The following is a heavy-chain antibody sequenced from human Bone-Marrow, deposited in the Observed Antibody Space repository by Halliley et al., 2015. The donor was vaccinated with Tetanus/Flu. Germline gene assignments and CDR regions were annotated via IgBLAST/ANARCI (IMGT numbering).Heavy chain of an antibody. CDR3: AREKTAAVVIDYYYYGMDV. CDR2: IKQDGSEK. J-gene: IGHJ6*02. V-gene: IGHV3-7*01. Sequence: SLRLSCAASGFTFRSYWMSWVRQAPGKGLEWVANIKQDGSEKYYVDSVKGQSTISRDNAKNSLYLQMNSLRAEDTAVYYCAREKTAAVVIDYYYYGMDVWGQGTTVTVSS. D-gene: IGHD3-22*01. CDR1: GFTFRSYW.